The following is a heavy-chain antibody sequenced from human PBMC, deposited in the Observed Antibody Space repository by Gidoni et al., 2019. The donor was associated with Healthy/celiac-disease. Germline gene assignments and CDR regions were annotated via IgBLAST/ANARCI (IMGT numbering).Heavy chain of an antibody. J-gene: IGHJ6*02. V-gene: IGHV3-23*01. D-gene: IGHD2-15*01. Sequence: FTISRDNSKNTLYLQMNSLRAEDTAVYYCAKDGGCSGGSCYPYGMDVWGQGTTVTVSS. CDR3: AKDGGCSGGSCYPYGMDV.